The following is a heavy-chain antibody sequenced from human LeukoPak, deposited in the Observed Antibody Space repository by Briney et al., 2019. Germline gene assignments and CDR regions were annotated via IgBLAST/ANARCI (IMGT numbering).Heavy chain of an antibody. D-gene: IGHD2-21*01. CDR1: GFTFSNHE. CDR2: TSTSGTTT. J-gene: IGHJ4*02. CDR3: TRNGGGLGY. Sequence: PGGSLRLSCAASGFTFSNHEIIWVRQAPGKGLEWISYTSTSGTTTNYADSVKGRFTISRDNAKNSLYLQMNSLSGEDTAVYYCTRNGGGLGYWGQGTLVTVSS. V-gene: IGHV3-48*03.